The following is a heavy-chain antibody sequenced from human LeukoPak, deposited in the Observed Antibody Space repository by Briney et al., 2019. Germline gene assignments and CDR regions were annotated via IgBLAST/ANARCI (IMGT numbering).Heavy chain of an antibody. D-gene: IGHD3-10*01. V-gene: IGHV3-7*01. CDR2: IRQDGSEV. J-gene: IGHJ4*02. CDR1: GFTFSSYW. Sequence: GGSLRLSCVASGFTFSSYWMNWVRQAPGKGLEWVANIRQDGSEVHYLDSVKGRFTISRDNAKNSLYLQMNSLRVEDTAVYYCARDRSGESDYWDQGTLVTVSS. CDR3: ARDRSGESDY.